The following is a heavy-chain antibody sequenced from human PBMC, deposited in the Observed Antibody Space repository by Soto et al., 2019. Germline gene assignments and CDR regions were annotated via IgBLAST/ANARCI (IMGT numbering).Heavy chain of an antibody. Sequence: QLHLVQSGAVVKKPGASVTVSCSASGYPVTAYYMHWVRQAPGRGLEWVGGINPATGAAKYTQTFPGRGTMTRDTSPSTSFQGLSGPTSGDTAPFLSAGGGGVGVAGSAAFDMWGQGTLVTVSS. CDR3: AGGGGVGVAGSAAFDM. CDR2: INPATGAA. J-gene: IGHJ3*02. V-gene: IGHV1-2*02. D-gene: IGHD3-3*01. CDR1: GYPVTAYY.